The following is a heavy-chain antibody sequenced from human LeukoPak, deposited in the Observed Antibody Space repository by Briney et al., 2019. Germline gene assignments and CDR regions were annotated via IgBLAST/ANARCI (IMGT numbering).Heavy chain of an antibody. V-gene: IGHV3-21*01. J-gene: IGHJ4*02. CDR3: ARAHRTAAPFDY. CDR2: ISSSSSYI. D-gene: IGHD6-13*01. CDR1: GFTFSSYS. Sequence: GGSLRLSCAASGFTFSSYSMNWVRQAPGKGLEWVSSISSSSSYIYYADSVKGRFTISRDNAKNSLYLQMNSLRAEDTAVYYCARAHRTAAPFDYWGQGTLVTVSS.